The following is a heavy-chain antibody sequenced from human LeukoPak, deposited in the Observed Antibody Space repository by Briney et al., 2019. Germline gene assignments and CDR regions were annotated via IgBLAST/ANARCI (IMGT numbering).Heavy chain of an antibody. CDR2: IYYSGST. J-gene: IGHJ6*02. CDR1: GGSISSYY. Sequence: PSETLSLTCTVSGGSISSYYWSWIRQPPGKGLEWIGYIYYSGSTNYNPSLKSRVTISVDTSKNQFSLKLSSVTAADTAVYYCARVGGGSGSFKSPYYYYGMDVWGQGTTVTVSS. CDR3: ARVGGGSGSFKSPYYYYGMDV. D-gene: IGHD3-10*01. V-gene: IGHV4-59*01.